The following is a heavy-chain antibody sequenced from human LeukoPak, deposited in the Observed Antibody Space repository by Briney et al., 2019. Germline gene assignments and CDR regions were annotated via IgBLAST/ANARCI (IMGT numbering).Heavy chain of an antibody. J-gene: IGHJ6*02. CDR1: GGTFSSYA. CDR3: ARVTTRFLEWLFITDYGMDV. CDR2: MNPNSGNT. D-gene: IGHD3-3*01. V-gene: IGHV1-8*02. Sequence: ASVKVSCKASGGTFSSYAISWVRQATGQGLEWMGWMNPNSGNTGYAQKFQGRLTMTRNTSISTAHMELSSLRSEDTAVYYCARVTTRFLEWLFITDYGMDVWGQGTTVTVSS.